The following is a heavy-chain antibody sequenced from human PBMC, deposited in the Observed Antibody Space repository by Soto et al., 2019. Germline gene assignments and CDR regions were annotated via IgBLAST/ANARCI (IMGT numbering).Heavy chain of an antibody. CDR1: GGTFSSYT. D-gene: IGHD1-1*01. CDR3: ARENYNWNDGGGPY. V-gene: IGHV1-69*08. CDR2: ISPILGIA. J-gene: IGHJ4*02. Sequence: QVQLVQSGAEVKKPGSSVKVSCKASGGTFSSYTISWVRQAPGQGLEWMGRISPILGIANYAQKFQGRVTITADNSTSTPYMELSSLRSEDTAVYYCARENYNWNDGGGPYWGQGTLVTVSS.